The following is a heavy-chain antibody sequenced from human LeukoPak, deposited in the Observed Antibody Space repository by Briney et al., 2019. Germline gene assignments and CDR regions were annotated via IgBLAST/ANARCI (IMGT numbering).Heavy chain of an antibody. V-gene: IGHV4-34*01. D-gene: IGHD6-13*01. J-gene: IGHJ3*02. CDR2: INHSGST. Sequence: PSETLSLTCAVYGGSFSGYYWSWIRQPPGKGLEWIGEINHSGSTNYNPSLKSRVTIPVDTSKNQFSLKLSSVTAADTAVYYCARGAAGTRWAFDIWGQGIMVTVSS. CDR3: ARGAAGTRWAFDI. CDR1: GGSFSGYY.